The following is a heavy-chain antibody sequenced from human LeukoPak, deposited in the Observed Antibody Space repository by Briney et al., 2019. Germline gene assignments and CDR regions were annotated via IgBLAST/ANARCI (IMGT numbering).Heavy chain of an antibody. V-gene: IGHV3-7*01. D-gene: IGHD6-19*01. CDR1: AFTFSDYW. J-gene: IGHJ4*02. CDR3: ARDRLIAVAGNLDY. CDR2: IREDGSEK. Sequence: QSGGSLRLSCATSAFTFSDYWMSWVRQTPGKGLEWVANIREDGSEKYYVDSVKGRFTISRDNAKNSLYLQMNSLRAEDTAVYYCARDRLIAVAGNLDYWGQGTLVTVSS.